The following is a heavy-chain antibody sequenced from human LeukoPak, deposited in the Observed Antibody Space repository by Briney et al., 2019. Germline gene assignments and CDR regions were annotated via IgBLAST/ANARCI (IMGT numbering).Heavy chain of an antibody. Sequence: GESLKISCKASGYSFISHWIGWVRQRPGQGLEFMGIIYPGGSDTRYSPSFQGQVTISADKSISTAYLQWSSLKASDTAMYYCARVPYDSSGYYFDYWGQGTLVTVSS. V-gene: IGHV5-51*01. CDR1: GYSFISHW. D-gene: IGHD3-22*01. J-gene: IGHJ4*02. CDR3: ARVPYDSSGYYFDY. CDR2: IYPGGSDT.